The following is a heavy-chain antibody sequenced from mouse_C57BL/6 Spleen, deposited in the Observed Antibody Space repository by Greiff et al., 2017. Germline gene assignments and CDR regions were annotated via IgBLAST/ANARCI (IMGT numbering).Heavy chain of an antibody. CDR3: ARATVERYYFDY. Sequence: QVQLQQSGAELVRPGTSVKMSCKASGYTFTNYWIGWAKQRPGHGLEWIGDISPGGGYTNYNEKFKGKATLTADKSSSTAYMQFSSLTSEDSAIYYCARATVERYYFDYWGQGTTLTVSS. V-gene: IGHV1-63*01. J-gene: IGHJ2*01. CDR1: GYTFTNYW. D-gene: IGHD1-1*01. CDR2: ISPGGGYT.